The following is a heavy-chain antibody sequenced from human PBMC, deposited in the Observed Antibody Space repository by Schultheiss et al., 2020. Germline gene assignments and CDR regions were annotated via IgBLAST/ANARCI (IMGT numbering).Heavy chain of an antibody. D-gene: IGHD3-10*01. V-gene: IGHV1-2*02. Sequence: ASVQVSCKASGYTFTGYYMHWVRQAPGQGLEWMGWINPNSGGTNYAQKFQGRVTMTRDTSISTAYMELSRLRSDDTAVYYCARDPRLLLWFGELLDYWGQGTLVNVSS. CDR2: INPNSGGT. CDR1: GYTFTGYY. CDR3: ARDPRLLLWFGELLDY. J-gene: IGHJ4*02.